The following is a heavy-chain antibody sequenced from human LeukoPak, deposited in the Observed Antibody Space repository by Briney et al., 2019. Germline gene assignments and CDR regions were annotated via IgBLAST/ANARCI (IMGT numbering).Heavy chain of an antibody. D-gene: IGHD3-16*01. J-gene: IGHJ5*02. V-gene: IGHV3-7*01. CDR1: GFTFNSYW. Sequence: GGSLRLSCAASGFTFNSYWMSWVRQAPGKGLEWVANIKKDGREKNYVDSVKGRFTISRDNAKNSLYLQMDSLRAEDTAVYYCARFISLGAWGQGTLVTVSS. CDR2: IKKDGREK. CDR3: ARFISLGA.